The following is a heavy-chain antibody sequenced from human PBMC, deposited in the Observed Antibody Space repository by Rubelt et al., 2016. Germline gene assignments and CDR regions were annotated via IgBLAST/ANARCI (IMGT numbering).Heavy chain of an antibody. Sequence: QVQLQESGPGLVKPSETLSLTCSVSGYSISSGYYWGWIRQPPGKGLEWIGNIYHSGSTYYNPSLKSRATLSVDTYRNTLSLKLGSGTAADTAVYYCARGWFNMIDWYFDLWGRGTLVTVSS. CDR2: IYHSGST. CDR3: ARGWFNMIDWYFDL. J-gene: IGHJ2*01. V-gene: IGHV4-38-2*02. CDR1: GYSISSGYY. D-gene: IGHD3-22*01.